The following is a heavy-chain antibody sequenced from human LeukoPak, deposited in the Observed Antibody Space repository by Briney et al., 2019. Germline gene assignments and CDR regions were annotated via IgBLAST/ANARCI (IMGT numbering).Heavy chain of an antibody. CDR1: GGSISSYY. D-gene: IGHD6-19*01. V-gene: IGHV4-4*07. CDR3: ARETTLTGYRSGLGFNY. CDR2: IYTSGST. J-gene: IGHJ4*02. Sequence: PSETLSLTCTVSGGSISSYYWSWLRQPAGNKLEWIVRIYTSGSTNYNPSLKSRVTMSVDTSRNQFSLNLTSVTAADTAVYYCARETTLTGYRSGLGFNYWGQGTLVTVCS.